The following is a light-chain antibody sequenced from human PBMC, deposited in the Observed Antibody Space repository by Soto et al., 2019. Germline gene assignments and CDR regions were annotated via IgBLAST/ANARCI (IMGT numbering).Light chain of an antibody. V-gene: IGLV2-14*03. CDR1: SSDVGAYNF. CDR3: SSYTSSSTHV. CDR2: DVS. J-gene: IGLJ1*01. Sequence: QLVLTQPASVSGSPGQSITISCTGTSSDVGAYNFVSWYQQHPGKVPKRMIFDVSSRPSGVSDRFTGSKSGNTASLTISGLQAEDEGDYYCSSYTSSSTHVFGSGTKVTVL.